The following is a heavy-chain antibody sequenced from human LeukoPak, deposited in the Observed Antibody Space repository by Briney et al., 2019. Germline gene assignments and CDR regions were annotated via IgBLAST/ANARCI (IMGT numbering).Heavy chain of an antibody. CDR3: ANLEVPFDY. CDR2: INHRGST. Sequence: PSETLSLTCAVYGGSFSGYYWSWIRQPPGKGLEWIGEINHRGSTNYNPSLKSRVTISVDTSKNQFSLKLSSVTAADTAVYYCANLEVPFDYWGQGTLVTVSS. D-gene: IGHD3-3*01. CDR1: GGSFSGYY. V-gene: IGHV4-34*01. J-gene: IGHJ4*02.